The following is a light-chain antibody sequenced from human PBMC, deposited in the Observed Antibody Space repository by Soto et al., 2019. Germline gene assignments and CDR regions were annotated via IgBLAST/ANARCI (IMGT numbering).Light chain of an antibody. J-gene: IGKJ1*01. V-gene: IGKV3-11*01. CDR1: QSVSSD. CDR3: QQRSDWPWT. CDR2: EVS. Sequence: DIVMTQSPATLSLSPGERATLSCRASQSVSSDLAWYQQKPGQAPRLLMYEVSIRATGIPARFSGGGSGTDFTLTISSLEPEEFAVYYCQQRSDWPWTFGQGTKVDIK.